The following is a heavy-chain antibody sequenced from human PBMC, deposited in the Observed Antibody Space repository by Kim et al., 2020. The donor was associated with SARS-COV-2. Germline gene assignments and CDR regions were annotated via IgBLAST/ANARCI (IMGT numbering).Heavy chain of an antibody. CDR3: ARAPYYSSSWIDY. J-gene: IGHJ4*02. V-gene: IGHV1-3*01. Sequence: YSPKFQGRVTITRDTSASTAYMELSSLRSEDTAVFYCARAPYYSSSWIDYWGQGTLVTVSS. D-gene: IGHD6-13*01.